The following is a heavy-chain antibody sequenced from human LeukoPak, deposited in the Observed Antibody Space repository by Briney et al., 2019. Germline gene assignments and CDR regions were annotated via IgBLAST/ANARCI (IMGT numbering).Heavy chain of an antibody. CDR1: GFTFSSYA. Sequence: GGSLRLSCAASGFTFSSYAMSWVRQAPRKGLEWVSGISGSGRSTNYADSVKGRFTISRDNSKNTLYLQMNSLRVEDTAVYYCAKDQGVYYMDVWGKGTTVTVSS. D-gene: IGHD3-10*01. CDR2: ISGSGRST. J-gene: IGHJ6*03. V-gene: IGHV3-23*01. CDR3: AKDQGVYYMDV.